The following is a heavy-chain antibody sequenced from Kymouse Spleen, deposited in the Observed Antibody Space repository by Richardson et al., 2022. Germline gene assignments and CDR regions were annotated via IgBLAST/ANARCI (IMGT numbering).Heavy chain of an antibody. CDR3: ARWGYCSSTSCYAVRGVIFDY. Sequence: QVQLQQWGAGLLKPSETLSLTCAVYGGSFSGYYWSWIRQPPGKGLEWIGEINHSGSTNYNPSLKSRVTISVDTSKNQFSLKLSSVTAADTAVYYCARWGYCSSTSCYAVRGVIFDYWGQGTLVTVSS. D-gene: IGHD2-2*02. J-gene: IGHJ4*02. V-gene: IGHV4-34*01. CDR1: GGSFSGYY. CDR2: INHSGST.